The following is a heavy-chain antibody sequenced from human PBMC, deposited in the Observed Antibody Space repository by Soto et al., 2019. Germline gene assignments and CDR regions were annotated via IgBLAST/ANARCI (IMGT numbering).Heavy chain of an antibody. D-gene: IGHD5-18*01. J-gene: IGHJ4*02. CDR1: GGSISSSSYY. Sequence: SETLSLTCTVSGGSISSSSYYWGWIRQPPGKGLEWIGSIYYSGSTNYNPSLKSRVTISVDTSKNQFSLKLSSVTAADTAVYYCARDRLGDTATFDYRGQGTLVTVSS. CDR3: ARDRLGDTATFDY. CDR2: IYYSGST. V-gene: IGHV4-39*07.